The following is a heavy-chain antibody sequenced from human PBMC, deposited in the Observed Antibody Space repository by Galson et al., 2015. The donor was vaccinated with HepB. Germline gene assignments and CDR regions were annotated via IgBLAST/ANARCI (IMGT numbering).Heavy chain of an antibody. Sequence: QSGAEVKKPGESLKISCKGSGYSFPSYWIGWVRQMPGKGLEWMGIIYPGDSDTRYSPSFQGQVTISADKSISTVYLQWSSLKASDTAMYYCARQQGYYYDSSGYYGQVDYWGQGTLVTVSS. CDR3: ARQQGYYYDSSGYYGQVDY. CDR1: GYSFPSYW. D-gene: IGHD3-22*01. CDR2: IYPGDSDT. V-gene: IGHV5-51*01. J-gene: IGHJ4*02.